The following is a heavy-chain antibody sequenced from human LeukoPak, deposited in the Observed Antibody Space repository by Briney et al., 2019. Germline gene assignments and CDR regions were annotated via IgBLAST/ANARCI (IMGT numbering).Heavy chain of an antibody. CDR2: IYYSGST. D-gene: IGHD2-2*01. CDR1: GGSISNYY. Sequence: PSETLSLTCNVSGGSISNYYWNWIRQPPGKGLEYIGYIYYSGSTNYNPSLKSRVTISVDTSKTQFSLKLSSVTTADTAVYYCARGVGIVVVPNPYYQYDMDVWGKGTTVTVSS. CDR3: ARGVGIVVVPNPYYQYDMDV. V-gene: IGHV4-59*01. J-gene: IGHJ6*04.